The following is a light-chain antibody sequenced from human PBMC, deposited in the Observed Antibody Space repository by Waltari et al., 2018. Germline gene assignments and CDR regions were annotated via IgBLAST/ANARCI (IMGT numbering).Light chain of an antibody. Sequence: ILMIKSPSSPPASVVDSVNITCRASQSISSYLIWYQQKPGKAPNFLIYGASNLQSGVPSRFSGSGSGTEFTLTISSLQLEDFATYSCQHSHSIPWTFGQGTRVEI. CDR2: GAS. V-gene: IGKV1-39*01. J-gene: IGKJ1*01. CDR1: QSISSY. CDR3: QHSHSIPWT.